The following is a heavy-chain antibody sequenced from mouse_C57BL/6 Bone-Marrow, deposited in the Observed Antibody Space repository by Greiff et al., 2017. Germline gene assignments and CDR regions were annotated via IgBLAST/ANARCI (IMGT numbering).Heavy chain of an antibody. D-gene: IGHD1-1*01. J-gene: IGHJ2*01. Sequence: EVQPQQSVAELVRPGASVKLSCTASGFNIKNTYMHWVKQSPEQGLEWIGRIAPANGNTKYAPKFQGKATITADTSSNTAYLQLSSLTSEDTAIYYCASGYYGSSYYFDYWGQGTTLTVAS. CDR2: IAPANGNT. CDR1: GFNIKNTY. CDR3: ASGYYGSSYYFDY. V-gene: IGHV14-3*01.